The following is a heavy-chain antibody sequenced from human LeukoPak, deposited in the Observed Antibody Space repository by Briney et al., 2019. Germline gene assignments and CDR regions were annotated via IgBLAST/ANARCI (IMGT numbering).Heavy chain of an antibody. Sequence: PGGSLRLSCAASGFTFSSYAMSWVRQAPGKGLEWVSAISGSGGSTYYADSVKGRFTISRDNSKNTLYLQMNSLRAEDTAVYYCAKRPRTIYNWSDVYFDYWGQGTLVTVSS. J-gene: IGHJ4*02. CDR1: GFTFSSYA. CDR3: AKRPRTIYNWSDVYFDY. CDR2: ISGSGGST. D-gene: IGHD1-20*01. V-gene: IGHV3-23*01.